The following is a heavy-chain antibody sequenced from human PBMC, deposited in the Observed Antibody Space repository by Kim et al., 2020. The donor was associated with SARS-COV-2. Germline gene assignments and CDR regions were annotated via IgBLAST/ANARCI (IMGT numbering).Heavy chain of an antibody. CDR2: IYSGGIT. D-gene: IGHD6-13*01. CDR1: GFSVSSYY. CDR3: ARDRERSSQRAFDI. Sequence: GGSLRLSCAASGFSVSSYYMSWVRQAPGKGLEWVSVIYSGGITYYADSVKGRFTISRDNSKNTLYLQMNSLRAEDTAVYHCARDRERSSQRAFDIWGQGTMVIVSS. J-gene: IGHJ3*02. V-gene: IGHV3-53*01.